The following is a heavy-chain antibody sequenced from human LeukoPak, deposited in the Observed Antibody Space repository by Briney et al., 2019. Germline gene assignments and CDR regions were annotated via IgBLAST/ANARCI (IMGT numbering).Heavy chain of an antibody. CDR3: ARAKVRGVIRGFDY. D-gene: IGHD3-10*01. V-gene: IGHV4-4*07. J-gene: IGHJ4*02. Sequence: SETLSLTCTVSGGSISSYYWSWIRQPAGKGLEWIGRIYTSGSTNYNPSLKSRVTISVDTSKNQFSLKLSSVTAADTAVYYCARAKVRGVIRGFDYWGQGTLVTVSS. CDR1: GGSISSYY. CDR2: IYTSGST.